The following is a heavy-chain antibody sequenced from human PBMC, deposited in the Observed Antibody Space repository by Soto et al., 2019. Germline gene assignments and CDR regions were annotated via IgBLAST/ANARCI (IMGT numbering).Heavy chain of an antibody. CDR1: GYTFSSYA. V-gene: IGHV1-3*01. D-gene: IGHD7-27*01. J-gene: IGHJ4*02. Sequence: ASVKVSCKASGYTFSSYAMHWVRQAPGQRLEWMGWINAGDGNTKSSQKFQDRVTISRDTSASTAYMELPSLRSEDTAVYYCARDTGDGTFDFWGQGTLVTVSS. CDR3: ARDTGDGTFDF. CDR2: INAGDGNT.